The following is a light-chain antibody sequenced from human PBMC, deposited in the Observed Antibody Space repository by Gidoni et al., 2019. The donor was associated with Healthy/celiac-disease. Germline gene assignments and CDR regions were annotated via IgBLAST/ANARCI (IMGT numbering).Light chain of an antibody. CDR2: WAS. CDR1: QSVLYSSNNKNY. V-gene: IGKV4-1*01. CDR3: QQYYSTPPT. Sequence: DIVITHPPDPLPVSLGERATINCKSSQSVLYSSNNKNYLAWYQQKPGQPPKLLIYWASTRESGVPDRFSGSGSGTDFTLTISSLQAEDVAVYYCQQYYSTPPTFGQGTKVEIK. J-gene: IGKJ1*01.